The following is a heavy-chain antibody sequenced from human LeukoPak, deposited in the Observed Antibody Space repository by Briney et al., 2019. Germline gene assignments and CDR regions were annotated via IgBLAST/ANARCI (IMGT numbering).Heavy chain of an antibody. Sequence: ASVKLSCKASGYTFTSYDINWVRQAPGQGLEWMGWINPTSGNTGYAQKFQGRVTMTRNTSISTAYLELSRLRSEDTAVYCCAGGVGEYYDSITWCHGALVTVSS. CDR1: GYTFTSYD. CDR2: INPTSGNT. CDR3: AGGVGEYYDSIT. V-gene: IGHV1-8*01. J-gene: IGHJ5*01. D-gene: IGHD3-22*01.